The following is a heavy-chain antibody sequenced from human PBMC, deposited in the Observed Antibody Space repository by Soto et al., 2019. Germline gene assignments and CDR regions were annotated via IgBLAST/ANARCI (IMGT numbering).Heavy chain of an antibody. J-gene: IGHJ6*02. D-gene: IGHD3-3*01. V-gene: IGHV4-34*01. CDR1: GGSFSGYY. CDR2: INHSGST. CDR3: ARLRFLEWLGHYYYYYGMDV. Sequence: SETPSLTCAVYGGSFSGYYWSWIRQPPGKGLEWIGEINHSGSTNYNPSLKSRVTISVDTSKNQFSLKLSSVTAADTAVYYCARLRFLEWLGHYYYYYGMDVWGQGTTVTVSS.